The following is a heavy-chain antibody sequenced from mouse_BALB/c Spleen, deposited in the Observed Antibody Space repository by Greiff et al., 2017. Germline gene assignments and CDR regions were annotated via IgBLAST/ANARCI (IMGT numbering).Heavy chain of an antibody. V-gene: IGHV14-4*02. CDR2: IDPENGDT. CDR1: GFNIKDYY. CDR3: NGGAPGGYVAMDY. J-gene: IGHJ4*01. D-gene: IGHD2-14*01. Sequence: VQLQQSGAELVRSGASVKLSCTASGFNIKDYYMHWVKQRPEQGLEWIGWIDPENGDTEYAPKFQGKATMTADTSSNTANLQLSSLTSEATHVYYCNGGAPGGYVAMDYWGQGTSVTVSS.